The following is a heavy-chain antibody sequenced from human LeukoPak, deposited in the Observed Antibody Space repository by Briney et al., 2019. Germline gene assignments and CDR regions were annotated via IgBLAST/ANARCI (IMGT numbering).Heavy chain of an antibody. Sequence: ASVKVSCKASGYTFTSYGIRWVRQAPGQGLEWMGWILAYNGNTNYAQKLQGRVTMTTDTSTSTAYMELRSLRSDDTAVYYCARWLPAEYFQHWGQGTLVTVSS. D-gene: IGHD6-19*01. CDR1: GYTFTSYG. CDR3: ARWLPAEYFQH. J-gene: IGHJ1*01. V-gene: IGHV1-18*01. CDR2: ILAYNGNT.